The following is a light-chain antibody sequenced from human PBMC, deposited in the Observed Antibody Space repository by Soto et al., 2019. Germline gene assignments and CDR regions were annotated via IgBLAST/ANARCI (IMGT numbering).Light chain of an antibody. V-gene: IGKV3D-20*02. CDR2: AIS. Sequence: EIVLTQSPGTLSLSPGESAALSCRASQSVTSNYLVWYRQKPCQAPRLLIYAISSRAAGITDRFKGSGSGTDCTLTTTILEPEDSAVYYRQHHSNSPWPFGQGTRAEV. CDR3: QHHSNSPWP. J-gene: IGKJ1*01. CDR1: QSVTSNY.